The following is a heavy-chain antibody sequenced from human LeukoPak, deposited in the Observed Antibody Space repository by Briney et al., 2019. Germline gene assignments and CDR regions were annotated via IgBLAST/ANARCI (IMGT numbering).Heavy chain of an antibody. CDR1: GFTFDDYG. J-gene: IGHJ6*03. D-gene: IGHD6-19*01. CDR3: ARVVAGYYYYYYMDV. Sequence: GGSLRLSCAASGFTFDDYGMSWVRQAPGKGLEWVSGINWNGGSTGYADSVKGRFTISRDNAKNSLYLQMNSLRAEDTALYYCARVVAGYYYYYYMDVWGKGTTVTVSS. CDR2: INWNGGST. V-gene: IGHV3-20*04.